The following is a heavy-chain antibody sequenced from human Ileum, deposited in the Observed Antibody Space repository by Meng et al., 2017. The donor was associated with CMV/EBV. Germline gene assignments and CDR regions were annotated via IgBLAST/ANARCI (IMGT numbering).Heavy chain of an antibody. J-gene: IGHJ4*02. V-gene: IGHV3-74*01. CDR1: GFTFNDYW. CDR2: INSAGTIT. CDR3: VMLPPGF. D-gene: IGHD3-10*01. Sequence: EVQLVESGGGLVTPRGSLRLSCAASGFTFNDYWMHWVRQAPGKGLVWVSRINSAGTITTYADSVKGRFTISRDNTKNTFYLQMNSLRDEDTAVYYCVMLPPGFWGQGTLVTVSS.